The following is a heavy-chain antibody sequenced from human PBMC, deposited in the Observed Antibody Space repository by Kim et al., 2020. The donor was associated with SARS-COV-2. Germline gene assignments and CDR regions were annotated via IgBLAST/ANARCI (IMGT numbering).Heavy chain of an antibody. CDR3: ARDPIGGSSSSVPPKFDY. Sequence: QGRVTITADKSTSTAYMELSSLRSEDTAVYYCARDPIGGSSSSVPPKFDYWGQGTLVTVSS. D-gene: IGHD6-6*01. V-gene: IGHV1-69*04. J-gene: IGHJ4*02.